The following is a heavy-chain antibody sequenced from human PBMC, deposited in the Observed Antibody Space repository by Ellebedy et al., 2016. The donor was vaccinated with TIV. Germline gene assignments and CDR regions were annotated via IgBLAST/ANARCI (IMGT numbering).Heavy chain of an antibody. CDR2: IYYSGST. Sequence: SETLSLXXTVSGGSISTGGYHWSWIRHHPGKGLEWIGYIYYSGSTDYNPSLKSRLTISVDTSNNQFSLKLSSVTAADTAVYYCARGRSPWYSDSSGYYSRPYLDYWGQGTLVTVSS. V-gene: IGHV4-31*03. CDR3: ARGRSPWYSDSSGYYSRPYLDY. J-gene: IGHJ4*02. CDR1: GGSISTGGYH. D-gene: IGHD3-22*01.